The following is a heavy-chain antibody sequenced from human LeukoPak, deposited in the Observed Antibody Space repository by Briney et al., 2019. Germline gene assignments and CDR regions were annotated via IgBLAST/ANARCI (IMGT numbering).Heavy chain of an antibody. CDR2: IYYSGRT. J-gene: IGHJ3*02. V-gene: IGHV4-59*08. CDR3: ARRPISSGWYRHAFDI. Sequence: SETLSLTCIVSGGSISTYYWSWIRQPPGKGLEWIGYIYYSGRTNYNPSLESRVTISVDTSKNQFSLNLSSVTAADTAVYYCARRPISSGWYRHAFDIWGQGTMVTVSS. CDR1: GGSISTYY. D-gene: IGHD6-19*01.